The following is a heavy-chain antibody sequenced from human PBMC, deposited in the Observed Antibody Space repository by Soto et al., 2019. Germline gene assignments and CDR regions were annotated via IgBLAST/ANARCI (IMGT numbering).Heavy chain of an antibody. D-gene: IGHD1-26*01. CDR1: GFTFSSYA. J-gene: IGHJ6*02. CDR3: AKIVYSGNYWDYYGMDV. V-gene: IGHV3-23*01. CDR2: ISGSGGST. Sequence: EVQLLESGGGLVQPGGSLRLSCAASGFTFSSYAMSWVRQAPGKGLEWVSAISGSGGSTYYADSVKGRFTISRDNSQNTLYLQMNSLRADDTAVYYCAKIVYSGNYWDYYGMDVWGQGTTVTVSS.